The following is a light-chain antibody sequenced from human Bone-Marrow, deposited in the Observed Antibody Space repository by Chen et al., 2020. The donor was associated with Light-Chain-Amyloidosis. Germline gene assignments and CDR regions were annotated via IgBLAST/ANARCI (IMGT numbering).Light chain of an antibody. J-gene: IGLJ3*02. CDR1: NIGSTS. CDR2: GDR. CDR3: QVWDRSSDRAV. Sequence: SYVLTQPSSVSAAPRQTAPIACGGNNIGSTSVHWYQQTPGQAPLLVVYGDRARPPGIPARLSGSNSGNTATLTISRVEAGDEADYYCQVWDRSSDRAVFGGGTKLTVL. V-gene: IGLV3-21*02.